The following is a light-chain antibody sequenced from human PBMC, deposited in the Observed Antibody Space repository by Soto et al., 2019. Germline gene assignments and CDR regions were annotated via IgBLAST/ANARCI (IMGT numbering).Light chain of an antibody. Sequence: QPVLTQPASVSGSPGQSITISCTGTSSDVGGYKYVSWYQQHPDKAPKLIIFEVSNRPSGISSRFSGSKSGNTASLTISGLQAEDEADYYCASYTSSSTSVIFGRGTKLPS. CDR1: SSDVGGYKY. J-gene: IGLJ2*01. CDR3: ASYTSSSTSVI. V-gene: IGLV2-14*01. CDR2: EVS.